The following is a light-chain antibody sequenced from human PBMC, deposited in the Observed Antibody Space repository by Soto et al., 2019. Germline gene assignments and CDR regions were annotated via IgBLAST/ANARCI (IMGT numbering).Light chain of an antibody. CDR3: QQYGSSPAT. CDR1: QSVSSSY. CDR2: GAS. Sequence: EIVLTQSPGTLSLSPGERATLSCRASQSVSSSYLAWYQQKPGQAPRLLIYGASSRATCIPDRFSGSGSGTDFTLTISRLDPEDFAVYYCQQYGSSPATFGQGTKVEIK. J-gene: IGKJ1*01. V-gene: IGKV3-20*01.